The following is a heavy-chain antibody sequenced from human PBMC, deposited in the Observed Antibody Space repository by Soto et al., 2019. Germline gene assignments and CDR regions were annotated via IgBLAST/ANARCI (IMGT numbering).Heavy chain of an antibody. D-gene: IGHD3-3*01. V-gene: IGHV4-39*01. CDR3: ARRRQWSGYRNHNWFDP. CDR1: GGSISSSSYY. J-gene: IGHJ5*02. CDR2: IYYSGST. Sequence: PSETLSLTCTVSGGSISSSSYYWGWIRQPPGKGLEWIGSIYYSGSTYYNPSLKSRVTISVDTSKNQFSLKLSSVTAADTAVYYCARRRQWSGYRNHNWFDPWGPGTLVTVSS.